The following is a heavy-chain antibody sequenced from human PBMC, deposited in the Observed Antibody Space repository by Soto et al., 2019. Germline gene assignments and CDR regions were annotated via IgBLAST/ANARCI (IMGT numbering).Heavy chain of an antibody. V-gene: IGHV1-46*01. CDR1: GYTFTSYY. CDR3: AVGGNYLSMDV. CDR2: INPDGGCT. Sequence: QVQLVQSGAEVKKPGASVKVSCQASGYTFTSYYMHWVRLAPGQGLEWMGIINPDGGCTSYAQQFQGRVIMTRDTSTSTVYMEMSSLRSEDTAVYYCAVGGNYLSMDVWGQGTTVTVSS. J-gene: IGHJ6*02. D-gene: IGHD4-4*01.